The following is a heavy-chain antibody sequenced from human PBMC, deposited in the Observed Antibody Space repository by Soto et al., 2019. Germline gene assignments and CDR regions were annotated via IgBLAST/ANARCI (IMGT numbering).Heavy chain of an antibody. D-gene: IGHD3-22*01. CDR3: AKGYYYDSSGYSTPVGVDY. CDR1: GFTFSSYA. CDR2: ISGSGGST. V-gene: IGHV3-23*01. Sequence: GGSLRLSCAASGFTFSSYAMSWVRQAPGKGLGWVSAISGSGGSTYYADSVKGRFTISRDNSKNTLYLQMNSLRAEDPAVYYCAKGYYYDSSGYSTPVGVDYWGQGTLVTVSS. J-gene: IGHJ4*02.